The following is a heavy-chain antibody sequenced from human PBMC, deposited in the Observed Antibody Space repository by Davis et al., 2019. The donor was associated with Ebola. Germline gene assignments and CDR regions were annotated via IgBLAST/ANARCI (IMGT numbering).Heavy chain of an antibody. J-gene: IGHJ4*02. CDR2: INHSGST. V-gene: IGHV4-34*01. CDR3: ARLRRAPGYSSDY. D-gene: IGHD6-13*01. Sequence: PGGSLRLSCAVYGGSFSGYYWSWIRQPPGKGLEWIGEINHSGSTNYNPSLKSRVTISVDTSKNQFSLKLSSVTAADTAVYYCARLRRAPGYSSDYWGQGTLVTVSS. CDR1: GGSFSGYY.